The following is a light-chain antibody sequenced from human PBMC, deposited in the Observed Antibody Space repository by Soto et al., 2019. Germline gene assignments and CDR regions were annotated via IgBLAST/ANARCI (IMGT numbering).Light chain of an antibody. Sequence: EIVLTQSPGTLSLSPGERATPSCRASQSVGSSLAWYQQKPGQPPSLLIYDSSNRATGIPARFSGSGSGTDFTLTISSLEPEDFAVYYCQQRRELFTFGGGTKVDI. V-gene: IGKV3-11*01. J-gene: IGKJ4*01. CDR1: QSVGSS. CDR2: DSS. CDR3: QQRRELFT.